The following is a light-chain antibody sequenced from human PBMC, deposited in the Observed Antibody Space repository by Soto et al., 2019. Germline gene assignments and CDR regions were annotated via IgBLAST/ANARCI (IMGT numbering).Light chain of an antibody. CDR2: DVS. Sequence: QSALTQPPSASGSPGQSVTISCTGTSSDVGGYNSVSWYQQHPGKAPKLLIYDVSKRPSGVPDRFSASKSDNTASLTVSGLQAEDEADYYCSSYAGSKNLVFGGGTKLTVL. V-gene: IGLV2-8*01. CDR3: SSYAGSKNLV. J-gene: IGLJ2*01. CDR1: SSDVGGYNS.